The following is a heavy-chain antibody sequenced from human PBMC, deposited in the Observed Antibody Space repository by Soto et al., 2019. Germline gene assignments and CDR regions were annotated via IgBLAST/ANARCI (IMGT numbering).Heavy chain of an antibody. CDR2: ISYSGST. CDR3: ARDQRGYSYGFSDY. CDR1: GDSVISSSYY. D-gene: IGHD5-18*01. J-gene: IGHJ4*02. Sequence: PSETLSLTCTVSGDSVISSSYYWSWVQQPPGKGLEWIGYISYSGSTNYNASLKSRVTISIDTSKNQFSLKLSSVTAADTAVYYCARDQRGYSYGFSDYWGQGTLVTVSS. V-gene: IGHV4-61*01.